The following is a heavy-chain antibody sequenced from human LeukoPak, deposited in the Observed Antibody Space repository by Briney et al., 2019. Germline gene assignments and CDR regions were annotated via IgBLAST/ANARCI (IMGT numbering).Heavy chain of an antibody. CDR3: AVIAAAGQIDY. J-gene: IGHJ4*02. D-gene: IGHD6-13*01. V-gene: IGHV3-15*01. Sequence: PGGSLRLSCAASGFTFGSYAMSWVRQAPGQGLEWVGRIKSKTDGGTTDYAAPVKGRFTISRDDSKNTLYLQMNSLKTEDTAVYYCAVIAAAGQIDYWGQGTLVTVSS. CDR1: GFTFGSYA. CDR2: IKSKTDGGTT.